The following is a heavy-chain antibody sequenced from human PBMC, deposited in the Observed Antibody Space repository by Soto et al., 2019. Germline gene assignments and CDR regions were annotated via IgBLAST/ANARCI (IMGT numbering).Heavy chain of an antibody. CDR3: ARASSSSSAADY. V-gene: IGHV4-31*03. CDR2: IYDSDSA. J-gene: IGHJ4*02. CDR1: GESISSGGYY. Sequence: QVQLQESGPGLVKASQTLSLICSVSGESISSGGYYWIWIRHHPGKGLEWIGYIYDSDSAYYNPSLKSRVTISMDTSKNHFAMKLSSVTAADTAVYYCARASSSSSAADYWGQGTLITFSS. D-gene: IGHD6-6*01.